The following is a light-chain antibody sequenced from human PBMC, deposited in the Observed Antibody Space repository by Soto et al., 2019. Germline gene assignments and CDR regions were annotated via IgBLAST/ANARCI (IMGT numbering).Light chain of an antibody. V-gene: IGKV2-28*01. CDR3: MQALQVPIT. CDR2: FGS. J-gene: IGKJ5*01. CDR1: QSLLHSHGYNY. Sequence: DVVMTQTPLSLSVTPGQPASISCKSSQSLLHSHGYNYMDWYLQKPGQSPQLLIYFGSYRASGVPDRFSGSGSGTNFTLRISRVETDDFGIYYCMQALQVPITFGQGTRLEIK.